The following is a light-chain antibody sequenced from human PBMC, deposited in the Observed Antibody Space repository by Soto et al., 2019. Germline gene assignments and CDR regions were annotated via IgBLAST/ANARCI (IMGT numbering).Light chain of an antibody. CDR2: EVN. V-gene: IGLV2-8*01. CDR1: SSDVGGYNY. CDR3: SSYAGSNTPYV. J-gene: IGLJ1*01. Sequence: ALTQPPSASGSPGQSVTISCTGTSSDVGGYNYVSWYQHHPGNAPKLMIYEVNKRTSGVPDRFSGSKSGNTASLTVSGLQAEDEADYYCSSYAGSNTPYVFGTGTKVTVL.